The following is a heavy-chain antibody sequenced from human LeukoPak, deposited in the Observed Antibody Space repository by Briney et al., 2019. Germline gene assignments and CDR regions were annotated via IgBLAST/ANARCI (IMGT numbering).Heavy chain of an antibody. CDR1: GFTFSSYG. Sequence: GGSLRLSCAASGFTFSSYGMHWVRQAPGKGLEWVAVISYDGSNKYYADSVKGRFTISRENSKNTLYLQMNSLSAADTAVYYCTYIGYWGQGTLVTVSS. D-gene: IGHD1-1*01. CDR3: TYIGY. V-gene: IGHV3-30*03. CDR2: ISYDGSNK. J-gene: IGHJ4*02.